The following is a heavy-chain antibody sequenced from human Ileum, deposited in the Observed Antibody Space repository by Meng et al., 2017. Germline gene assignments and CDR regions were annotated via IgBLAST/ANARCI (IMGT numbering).Heavy chain of an antibody. V-gene: IGHV4-39*06. CDR2: IYYSGST. CDR1: YGSITSSYY. J-gene: IGHJ5*02. Sequence: RLHRQSAGPGLVNPSESLSLTCRFSYGSITSSYYWGWIRQPPGKGLEWIASIYYSGSTYYNPSLKSRVTISVDTSKNQFSLKVISVTAADTAVYYCARDGTTAVPGVWFDPWGQGTLVTVSS. D-gene: IGHD6-19*01. CDR3: ARDGTTAVPGVWFDP.